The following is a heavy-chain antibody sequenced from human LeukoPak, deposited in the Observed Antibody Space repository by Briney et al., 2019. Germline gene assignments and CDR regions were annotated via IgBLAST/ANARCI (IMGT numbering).Heavy chain of an antibody. CDR1: GFTFSSYS. CDR2: ISSSSSYI. Sequence: GGSLRLSCAASGFTFSSYSMNWVRQAPGKGLEWVASISSSSSYIYYADSVKGRFTISRDNAKNSLYLQMNSLRAEDTAVYYCASLGGSGWSVGGYYYGMDVWGQGTTVTVSS. J-gene: IGHJ6*02. CDR3: ASLGGSGWSVGGYYYGMDV. V-gene: IGHV3-21*01. D-gene: IGHD6-19*01.